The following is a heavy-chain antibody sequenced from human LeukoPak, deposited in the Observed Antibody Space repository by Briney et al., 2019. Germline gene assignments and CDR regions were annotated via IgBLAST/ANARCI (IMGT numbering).Heavy chain of an antibody. J-gene: IGHJ4*02. V-gene: IGHV1-18*04. CDR2: INVFNWDT. CDR3: ASDIGYCSGGSCSPYCDY. D-gene: IGHD2-15*01. Sequence: ASVKLSCKASGYTFTRYGISWLRQAPGQGLEWMAWINVFNWDTNYAQKLQGRVTMPHDPSTCTAYMELRRLLSDDTAVYYCASDIGYCSGGSCSPYCDYWGRGPPVTVSS. CDR1: GYTFTRYG.